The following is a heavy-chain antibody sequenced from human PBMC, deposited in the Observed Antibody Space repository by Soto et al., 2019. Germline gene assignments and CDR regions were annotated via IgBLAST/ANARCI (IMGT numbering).Heavy chain of an antibody. D-gene: IGHD6-19*01. V-gene: IGHV1-69*02. J-gene: IGHJ4*02. CDR1: GGTFSSYT. CDR2: IIPILGIA. CDR3: ARAGVERGWYNFDY. Sequence: GASVKVSCKASGGTFSSYTISWVRQAPGQGLEWMGRIIPILGIANYAQKFQGRVTITADKSTSTAYMELSSLRSEDTAVYYCARAGVERGWYNFDYWGQGTLVTVSS.